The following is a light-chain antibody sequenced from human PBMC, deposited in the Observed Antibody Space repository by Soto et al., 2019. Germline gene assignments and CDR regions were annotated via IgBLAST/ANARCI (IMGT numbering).Light chain of an antibody. CDR1: QSISSW. CDR3: QQYNSYPEA. Sequence: IHMTQSPSTLSASVGNIFTITCRASQSISSWLAWYQQKKGKAPKLLIFDASSLESGTPSRFRGRRYGTQFTITINGMQTDDFATYYCQQYNSYPEAFGHGTKGDI. V-gene: IGKV1-5*01. CDR2: DAS. J-gene: IGKJ1*01.